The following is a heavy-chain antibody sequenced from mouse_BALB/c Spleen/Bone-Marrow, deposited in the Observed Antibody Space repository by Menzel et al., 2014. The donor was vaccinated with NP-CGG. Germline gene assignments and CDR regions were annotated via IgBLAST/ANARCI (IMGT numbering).Heavy chain of an antibody. CDR1: GFTFSNYG. D-gene: IGHD2-1*01. CDR2: INGNGGST. CDR3: VRGNYGNYVDYFGF. J-gene: IGHJ2*01. V-gene: IGHV5-6-3*01. Sequence: DVQLQESGGGLVQPGRSLKLSCAASGFTFSNYGMSWVRQTPDKRLELVATINGNGGSTYYPDSVKGRFTISRDTAKNTLYLQMSSLKSEETAMYYCVRGNYGNYVDYFGFWGQGTTLTVSS.